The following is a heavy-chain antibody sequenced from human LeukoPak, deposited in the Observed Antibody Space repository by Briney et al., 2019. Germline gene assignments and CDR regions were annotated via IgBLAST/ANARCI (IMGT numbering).Heavy chain of an antibody. V-gene: IGHV4-61*02. CDR1: GGSISSGDYY. J-gene: IGHJ6*03. CDR3: ARERLHGITMVRGASYYMDV. D-gene: IGHD3-10*01. CDR2: IYTSGST. Sequence: PSETLSLTCTVSGGSISSGDYYWSWIRQPAGKGLEWIGRIYTSGSTNYNPSLKSRVSMSVGTSKNQFSLKLSSVTAADTAVYYCARERLHGITMVRGASYYMDVWGKGTTVTVSS.